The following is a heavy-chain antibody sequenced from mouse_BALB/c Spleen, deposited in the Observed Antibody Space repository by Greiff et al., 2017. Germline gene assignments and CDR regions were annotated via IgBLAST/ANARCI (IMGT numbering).Heavy chain of an antibody. CDR3: TRCTTVGAPDY. Sequence: VQLQQPGAELVKPGASVKLSCKASGYTFTSYWMHWVKQRPGQGLEWIGEINPSNGRTNYNEKFKSKATLTVDKSSSTAYMQLSSLTSEDSAVYYCTRCTTVGAPDYWGQGTTLTVSS. D-gene: IGHD1-1*01. CDR1: GYTFTSYW. CDR2: INPSNGRT. J-gene: IGHJ2*01. V-gene: IGHV1S81*02.